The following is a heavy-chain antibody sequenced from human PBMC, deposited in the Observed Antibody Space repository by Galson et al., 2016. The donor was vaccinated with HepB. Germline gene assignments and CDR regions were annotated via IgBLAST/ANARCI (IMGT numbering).Heavy chain of an antibody. V-gene: IGHV3-23*01. CDR3: AKCARTVMVNIDWFDP. CDR1: GFRFDDHA. CDR2: ISWHSGGTS. J-gene: IGHJ5*02. D-gene: IGHD5-18*01. Sequence: SLRLSCAASGFRFDDHAMHWVRQAPGKGLEWVSGISWHSGGTSYYADSVKGRFTISRDNSKNTLYLQMNSLRAEDTAVYYCAKCARTVMVNIDWFDPWGQGTLVTVSS.